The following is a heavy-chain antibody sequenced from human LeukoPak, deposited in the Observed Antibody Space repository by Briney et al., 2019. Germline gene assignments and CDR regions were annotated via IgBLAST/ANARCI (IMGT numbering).Heavy chain of an antibody. CDR2: IKQDGSEK. J-gene: IGHJ3*02. V-gene: IGHV3-7*01. D-gene: IGHD3-22*01. Sequence: PGRSLRLSCAASGFTFSSYWMSWVRQAPGKGLEWVANIKQDGSEKYYVDSVKGRFTISRDNAKNSLYLQMNSLRAEDTAVYYCARDRRFVNWDSSGEKAFDIWGQGTMVTVSS. CDR3: ARDRRFVNWDSSGEKAFDI. CDR1: GFTFSSYW.